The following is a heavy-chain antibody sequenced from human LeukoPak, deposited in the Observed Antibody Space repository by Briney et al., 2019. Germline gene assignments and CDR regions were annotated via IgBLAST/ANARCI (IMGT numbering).Heavy chain of an antibody. Sequence: PSETLSLTCTVSGGSVSSSRYFWGWIRQPPGKGLEWIGEISLRGLTNYNPSLRSRLTMSLDESKNQVSLNLTSVTAADTAVYYCSRESGPFSPFGFWGQGTLVSVHS. CDR2: ISLRGLT. J-gene: IGHJ4*02. CDR3: SRESGPFSPFGF. CDR1: GGSVSSSRYF. V-gene: IGHV4-39*07. D-gene: IGHD1-26*01.